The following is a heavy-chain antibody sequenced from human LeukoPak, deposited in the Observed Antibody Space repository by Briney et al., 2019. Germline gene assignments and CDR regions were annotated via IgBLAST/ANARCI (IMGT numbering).Heavy chain of an antibody. D-gene: IGHD1-26*01. Sequence: SETLSLTCTASGDSITNSNYYWGWVRQSPGRGLEWLRNIFYNGGPYYNPSFKSRVAISVDASKNHFSLTLNAVTAADTAVYYCASYSGTYSAFEIWGQGTPVTVSS. V-gene: IGHV4-39*07. CDR2: IFYNGGP. J-gene: IGHJ3*02. CDR1: GDSITNSNYY. CDR3: ASYSGTYSAFEI.